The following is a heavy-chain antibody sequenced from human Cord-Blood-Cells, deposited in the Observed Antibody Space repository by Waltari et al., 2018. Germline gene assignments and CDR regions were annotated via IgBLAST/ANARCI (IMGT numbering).Heavy chain of an antibody. D-gene: IGHD2-2*01. V-gene: IGHV4-34*01. Sequence: AGLLKPTETLSLTCAVYGGSFSGYYWSWIRQPPGKGLEWIGEINHSGSTNYNPSLKSRVTISVDTSKNQFSLKLSSVTAADTAVYYCARGPRYQLLYYYYYGMDVWGQGTTVTVS. CDR1: GGSFSGYY. CDR2: INHSGST. CDR3: ARGPRYQLLYYYYYGMDV. J-gene: IGHJ6*02.